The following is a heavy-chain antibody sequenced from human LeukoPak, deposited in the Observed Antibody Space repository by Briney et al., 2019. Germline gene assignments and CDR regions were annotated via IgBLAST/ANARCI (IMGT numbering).Heavy chain of an antibody. J-gene: IGHJ4*02. D-gene: IGHD2-8*01. Sequence: PSETLSHTCTVSGGSISTYYWTWIRQSAGKGLEWIGRIHSSGSTNHNPSLKSRLAISIDKSKKQFSLKLSSVTAADTAVYYCARDPNSVGVTGDNYFDSWGQGILVTVSS. CDR2: IHSSGST. V-gene: IGHV4-4*07. CDR1: GGSISTYY. CDR3: ARDPNSVGVTGDNYFDS.